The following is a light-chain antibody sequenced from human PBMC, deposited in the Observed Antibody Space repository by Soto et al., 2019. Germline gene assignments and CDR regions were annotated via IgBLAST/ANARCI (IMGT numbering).Light chain of an antibody. J-gene: IGLJ3*02. CDR1: SSDVGSYNL. CDR3: CSYAGSSRV. CDR2: EVS. Sequence: QSVLTQPASVSGSPGQSITISCTGTSSDVGSYNLVSWYQQHPGKAPKLMIYEVSKRPSGVSNRFSGSKSGNPASLTISGLQAEDEADYYCCSYAGSSRVFGGGTKVTVL. V-gene: IGLV2-23*02.